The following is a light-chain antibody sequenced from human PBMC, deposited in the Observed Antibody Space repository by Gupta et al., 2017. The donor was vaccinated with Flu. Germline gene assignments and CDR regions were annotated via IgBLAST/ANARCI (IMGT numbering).Light chain of an antibody. J-gene: IGLJ3*02. CDR1: ARPKRY. CDR2: EDS. Sequence: STGQTARITGSGDARPKRYAYWYQQKSDQALMLVIYEDSKRAAGIPDSFSGSSSGTTATLTITGAQVGDEGDYYCYSTNGSHWVFGGGTKLTVL. V-gene: IGLV3-10*01. CDR3: YSTNGSHWV.